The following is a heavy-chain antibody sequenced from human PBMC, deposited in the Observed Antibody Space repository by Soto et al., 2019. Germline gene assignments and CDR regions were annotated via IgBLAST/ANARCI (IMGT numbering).Heavy chain of an antibody. CDR3: ARGYYGSGSYSIDY. CDR1: GGSFSGYY. Sequence: SETLSLTCAVYGGSFSGYYWSWIRQPPGKGLEWIGEINHSGSTNYNPSLKSRVTISVDTSKNQFSLKLSSVTAADTAVYYCARGYYGSGSYSIDYWGQGTLVTVSS. J-gene: IGHJ4*02. D-gene: IGHD3-10*01. V-gene: IGHV4-34*01. CDR2: INHSGST.